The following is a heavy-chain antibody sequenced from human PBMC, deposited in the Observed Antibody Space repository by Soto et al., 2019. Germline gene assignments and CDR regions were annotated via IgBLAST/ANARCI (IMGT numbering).Heavy chain of an antibody. D-gene: IGHD3-22*01. CDR3: ARYYYDSSGYYYSYFDL. J-gene: IGHJ2*01. CDR2: IWYDGSNK. Sequence: GGSLRLSCAASGFTFSSYGMHWVRQAPGKGLEWVAVIWYDGSNKYYADSVKGRFTISRDNSKNTLYLQMNSLRAEDTAVYYCARYYYDSSGYYYSYFDLWGRGTLVTVSS. V-gene: IGHV3-33*01. CDR1: GFTFSSYG.